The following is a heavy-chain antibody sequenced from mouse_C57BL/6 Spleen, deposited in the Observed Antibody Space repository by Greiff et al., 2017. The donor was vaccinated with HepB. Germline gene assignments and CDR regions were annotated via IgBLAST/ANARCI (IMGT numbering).Heavy chain of an antibody. V-gene: IGHV6-6*01. Sequence: EVKLMESGGGLVQPGGSMKLSSAASGFTFSDAWMDWVRQSPEKGLEWVAEIRNKANNHATYYAESVKGRFTISRDDSKSSVYLQMNSLRAEDTGIYYCTRLSYYGSRKGDYWGQGTTLTVSS. CDR3: TRLSYYGSRKGDY. CDR1: GFTFSDAW. D-gene: IGHD1-1*01. CDR2: IRNKANNHAT. J-gene: IGHJ2*01.